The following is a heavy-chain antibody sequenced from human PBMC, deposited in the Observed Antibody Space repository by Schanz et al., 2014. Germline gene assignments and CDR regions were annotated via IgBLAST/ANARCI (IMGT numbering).Heavy chain of an antibody. CDR3: ARGGFGEVSYFDY. D-gene: IGHD3-10*01. J-gene: IGHJ4*02. CDR2: MNESHSTI. V-gene: IGHV3-23*01. CDR1: GFSFSSYA. Sequence: EVQLLESGGGLVEPGGSLRLSCAASGFSFSSYAMGWVRQARGKGLEWVSAMNESHSTIYYADSVKGRFTISRDNSKNTLYLQMNSLRPEDRAVYYCARGGFGEVSYFDYWGQGTLVTVSS.